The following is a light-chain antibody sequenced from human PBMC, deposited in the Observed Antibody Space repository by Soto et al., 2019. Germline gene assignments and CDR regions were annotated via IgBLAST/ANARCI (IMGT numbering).Light chain of an antibody. CDR3: CSYAGSDSLL. V-gene: IGLV2-11*01. Sequence: QSALTQPRSVSGSPGQSVTISCTGTSSDVGGYNYVSWYQQHPGKAPKLMMYDVTTRPSGVPDRFSGSKSGNTASLTISGLQAEDEADYYCCSYAGSDSLLLGGGTQLTVL. CDR1: SSDVGGYNY. J-gene: IGLJ3*02. CDR2: DVT.